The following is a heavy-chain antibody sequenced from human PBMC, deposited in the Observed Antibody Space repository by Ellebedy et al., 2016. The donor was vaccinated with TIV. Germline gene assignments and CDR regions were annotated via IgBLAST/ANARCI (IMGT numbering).Heavy chain of an antibody. V-gene: IGHV5-51*01. CDR1: GYSFTSYW. J-gene: IGHJ4*02. CDR2: IYPGDSDT. CDR3: AKARIVGATREFDY. D-gene: IGHD1-26*01. Sequence: KVSCXGSGYSFTSYWIGWVRQMPGKGLEWMGIIYPGDSDTRYSPSFQGQVTISADKSISTAYLQWSSLKASDTAMYYCAKARIVGATREFDYWGQGTLVTVSS.